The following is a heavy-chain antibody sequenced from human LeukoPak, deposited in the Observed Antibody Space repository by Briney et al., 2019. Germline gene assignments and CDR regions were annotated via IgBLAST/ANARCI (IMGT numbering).Heavy chain of an antibody. Sequence: ASVKVSCKASGYTFTGYYMHWVRQAPGQGLEWMGWINPNSDGTNYAQKFQGRVTMTRDTSISTAYMELSRLRSDDTAVYYCARGDGYNGLDYWGQGTLVTVSS. CDR3: ARGDGYNGLDY. CDR2: INPNSDGT. J-gene: IGHJ4*02. CDR1: GYTFTGYY. D-gene: IGHD5-24*01. V-gene: IGHV1-2*02.